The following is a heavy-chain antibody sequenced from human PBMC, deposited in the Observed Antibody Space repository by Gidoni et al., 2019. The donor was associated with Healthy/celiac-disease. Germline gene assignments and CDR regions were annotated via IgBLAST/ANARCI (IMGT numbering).Heavy chain of an antibody. CDR2: MNPNSGNT. D-gene: IGHD2-2*01. CDR3: ARTDVVVPAASLGWFDP. V-gene: IGHV1-8*01. Sequence: QVQLVQSGAEVKKPGASVKVSCKASGYTFTSYDINGVRQATGQGLEWMGGMNPNSGNTGYAQKFQGRVTMTRNTSISTAYMELSSLRSEDTAVYYCARTDVVVPAASLGWFDPWGQGTLVTVSS. J-gene: IGHJ5*02. CDR1: GYTFTSYD.